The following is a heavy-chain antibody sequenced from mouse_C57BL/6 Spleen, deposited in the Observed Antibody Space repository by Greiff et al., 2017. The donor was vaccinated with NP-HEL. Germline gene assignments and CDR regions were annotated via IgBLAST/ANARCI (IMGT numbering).Heavy chain of an antibody. J-gene: IGHJ3*01. CDR1: GYTFTSYW. D-gene: IGHD1-1*01. CDR2: IYPSDSET. Sequence: QVQLQQPGAELVRPGSSVKLSCKASGYTFTSYWMDWVKQRPGQGLEWIGNIYPSDSETHYNQKFKDKATLTVDKSSSTAYMQLSSLTSEDSAVYYCARSGNNTVIEGCWFAYWGQGTLVTVSA. V-gene: IGHV1-61*01. CDR3: ARSGNNTVIEGCWFAY.